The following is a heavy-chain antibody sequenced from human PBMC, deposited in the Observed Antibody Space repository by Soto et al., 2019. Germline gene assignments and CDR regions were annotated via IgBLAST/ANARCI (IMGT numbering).Heavy chain of an antibody. J-gene: IGHJ4*02. CDR3: ARVGYSYGTPQYYLDY. Sequence: QVQLVQSGAEVKKPGASVKVSCKASGYTFTSYGISWVRQAPGQGREWMGWISAYNGNTNYAQKLQGRVTMTTNTSTSTAYMELRSLRADDTALYYCARVGYSYGTPQYYLDYWGQGTLVTVSS. D-gene: IGHD5-18*01. CDR2: ISAYNGNT. V-gene: IGHV1-18*04. CDR1: GYTFTSYG.